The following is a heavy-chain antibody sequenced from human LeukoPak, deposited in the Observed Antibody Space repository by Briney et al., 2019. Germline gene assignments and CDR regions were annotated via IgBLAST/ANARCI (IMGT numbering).Heavy chain of an antibody. V-gene: IGHV4-28*01. Sequence: LEWIGYIYYSGSTYYNPSLKSRVTMSVDTSKNQFSLKLSSVTAVDTAVYYCARIYRGFDPWGQGTLVTVSS. CDR2: IYYSGST. D-gene: IGHD1-26*01. J-gene: IGHJ5*02. CDR3: ARIYRGFDP.